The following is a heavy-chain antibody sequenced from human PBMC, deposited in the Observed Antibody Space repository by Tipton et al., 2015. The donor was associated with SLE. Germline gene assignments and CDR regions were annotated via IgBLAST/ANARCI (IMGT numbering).Heavy chain of an antibody. V-gene: IGHV4-61*01. Sequence: TLSLTCTVSGGSISSNSNFWSWIRQPPGKGLEWIGYIYYSGSTKYNPSLKSRITISEDTSKNQFSLKLSSVTAADTAVYYCATGGYPDAFDMWGQGTMVTVSS. CDR3: ATGGYPDAFDM. CDR2: IYYSGST. J-gene: IGHJ3*02. D-gene: IGHD2-15*01. CDR1: GGSISSNSNF.